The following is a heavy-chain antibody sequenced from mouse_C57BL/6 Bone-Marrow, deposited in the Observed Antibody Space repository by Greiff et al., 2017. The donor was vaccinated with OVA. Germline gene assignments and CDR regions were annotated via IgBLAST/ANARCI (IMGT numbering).Heavy chain of an antibody. CDR2: ISGGGGNT. CDR1: GFTFSSYT. Sequence: EVKLMESGGGLVKPGGSLKLSCAASGFTFSSYTMSWVRQTPEKRLEWVATISGGGGNTYYPDSVKGRFTISRDNAKNTLYLQMSSLRSEDTALYYCARHGGRWGLRFAYWGQGTLVTVSA. CDR3: ARHGGRWGLRFAY. V-gene: IGHV5-9*01. J-gene: IGHJ3*01. D-gene: IGHD2-4*01.